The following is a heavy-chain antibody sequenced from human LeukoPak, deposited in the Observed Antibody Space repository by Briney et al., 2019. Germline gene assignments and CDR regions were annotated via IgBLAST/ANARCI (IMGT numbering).Heavy chain of an antibody. J-gene: IGHJ5*02. Sequence: SVKVSCKASGGTFISYAISWVRQAPGQGLEWMGRIIPILGIANYAQKFQGRVTITADKSTSTAYMELSSLRSEDTAVYYWARDALYEMTNWFDPWGQGTLVTVSS. CDR3: ARDALYEMTNWFDP. D-gene: IGHD2-8*01. CDR2: IIPILGIA. V-gene: IGHV1-69*04. CDR1: GGTFISYA.